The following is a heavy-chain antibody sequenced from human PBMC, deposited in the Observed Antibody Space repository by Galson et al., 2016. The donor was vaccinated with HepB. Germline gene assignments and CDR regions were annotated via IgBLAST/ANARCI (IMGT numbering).Heavy chain of an antibody. CDR2: VSSGGTTQ. D-gene: IGHD1-26*01. CDR1: GFSFSNYG. CDR3: AREGGTSGTYRYSFDY. J-gene: IGHJ4*02. Sequence: SLRLSCAASGFSFSNYGMHWVRQAPGKGPEWVAVVSSGGTTQYYADSVKGRFTISRDNSKSTLYLQMDSLRIDATAVYYCAREGGTSGTYRYSFDYWGQGTLVTDSS. V-gene: IGHV3-30*03.